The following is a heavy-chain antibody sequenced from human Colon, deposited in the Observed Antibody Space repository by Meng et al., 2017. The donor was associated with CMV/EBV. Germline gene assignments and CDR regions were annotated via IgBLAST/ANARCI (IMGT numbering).Heavy chain of an antibody. CDR1: GGSVSSSDYY. CDR2: IYYSGST. Sequence: GSLSLTCTVSGGSVSSSDYYWSWIRQPPGKGLEWIGYIYYSGSTNYNPSLKSRVTISVDTSKNQFSLKLSSVTAADTAVYYCAREVWGSLCYFDYWGQGTLVTVSS. D-gene: IGHD3-16*01. CDR3: AREVWGSLCYFDY. V-gene: IGHV4-61*08. J-gene: IGHJ4*02.